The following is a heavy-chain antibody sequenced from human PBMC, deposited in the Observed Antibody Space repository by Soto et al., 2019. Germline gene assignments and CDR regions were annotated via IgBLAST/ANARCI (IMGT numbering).Heavy chain of an antibody. CDR1: GGSISNHY. CDR2: IYYNGNT. V-gene: IGHV4-59*11. D-gene: IGHD2-2*01. Sequence: QVQLQASGPGLVKPSETLSLTCSVSGGSISNHYWSWIRQPPGKGLEWIGYIYYNGNTNYNPSLNCRGTMSVGTSRNQISLKLTSVTAADTAVYYCTRAICYSEYWGQGTLVTVSS. J-gene: IGHJ4*01. CDR3: TRAICYSEY.